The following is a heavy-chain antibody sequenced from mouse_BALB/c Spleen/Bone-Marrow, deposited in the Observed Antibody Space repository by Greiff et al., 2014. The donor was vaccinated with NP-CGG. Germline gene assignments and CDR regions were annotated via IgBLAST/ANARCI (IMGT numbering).Heavy chain of an antibody. J-gene: IGHJ4*01. Sequence: VQRVESGAELVRPGSSVKISCKASGYAFSSYWMNWVKQRPGQGLEWIGQIYPGGGDTNYNGKFKGKATLTADKSSSTAYMQLSSLTSEDSAVYFCARWITTVVAPYVMDYWGQGTSVTVSS. CDR2: IYPGGGDT. CDR1: GYAFSSYW. V-gene: IGHV1-80*01. CDR3: ARWITTVVAPYVMDY. D-gene: IGHD1-1*01.